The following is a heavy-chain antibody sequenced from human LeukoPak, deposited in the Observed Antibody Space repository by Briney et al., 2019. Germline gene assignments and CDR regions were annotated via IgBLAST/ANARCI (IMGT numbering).Heavy chain of an antibody. CDR3: ATTSYYYDSPDY. D-gene: IGHD3-22*01. V-gene: IGHV4-39*01. J-gene: IGHJ4*02. CDR1: GGSFSDYY. CDR2: MYYRGST. Sequence: TASETLSLTCAVYGGSFSDYYWGWIRQPPGKGLEWIGSMYYRGSTYHNPSLKSRVTISVDTSKNQFSLKLSSVTAADTAVYYCATTSYYYDSPDYWGQGTLVTVSS.